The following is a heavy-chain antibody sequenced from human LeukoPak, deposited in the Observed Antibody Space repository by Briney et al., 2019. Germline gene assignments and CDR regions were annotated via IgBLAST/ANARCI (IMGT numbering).Heavy chain of an antibody. J-gene: IGHJ4*02. CDR3: ARELHSGSYYFDY. V-gene: IGHV4-39*02. CDR1: GASISSNSYY. Sequence: PSETLSLTCTVSGASISSNSYYWGWIRQPPGRGLEWIGSIYYSESTYYNPSLKSRVTISVETSKNQFFLKLTSVTAADTAVYYCARELHSGSYYFDYWGQGTLVTVSS. D-gene: IGHD1-26*01. CDR2: IYYSEST.